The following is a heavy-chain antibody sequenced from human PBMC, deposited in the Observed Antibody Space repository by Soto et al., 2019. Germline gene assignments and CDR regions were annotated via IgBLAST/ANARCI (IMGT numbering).Heavy chain of an antibody. V-gene: IGHV3-73*02. CDR2: IRSKANNYAT. D-gene: IGHD6-13*01. Sequence: VQLVESGGGLVQPGGSLKLSCAASGFSFSGSAMHWVRQASGKGLEWVGRIRSKANNYATAYAASVNGRFTISRDDSKNTAYLQMNNLKTEDTAVYFCTGISASWGQGTLVTVSS. CDR1: GFSFSGSA. CDR3: TGISAS. J-gene: IGHJ5*02.